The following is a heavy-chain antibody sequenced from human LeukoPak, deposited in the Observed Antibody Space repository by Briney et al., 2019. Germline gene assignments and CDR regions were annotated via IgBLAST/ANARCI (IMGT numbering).Heavy chain of an antibody. CDR1: GFTFSSYS. J-gene: IGHJ4*02. D-gene: IGHD5-24*01. CDR2: ISSSSSYI. CDR3: ARGTGRDGYNDY. V-gene: IGHV3-21*01. Sequence: PGGSLRLSCAASGFTFSSYSMNWVRQAPGKGLEWVSSISSSSSYIYYADSVKGRFTISRDNAKNSLYLQMNSLRAEDTAVYYCARGTGRDGYNDYWGQGTLVTVSS.